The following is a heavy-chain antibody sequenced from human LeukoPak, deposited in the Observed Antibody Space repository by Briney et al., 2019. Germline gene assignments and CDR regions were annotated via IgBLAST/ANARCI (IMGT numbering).Heavy chain of an antibody. J-gene: IGHJ5*01. CDR1: GYTFTGYY. V-gene: IGHV1-2*02. Sequence: ASVKVSCKASGYTFTGYYMHWVRQGPGQGLEWMGWINPNSGGTNYAQKFQGRVTMTTDTSMSTAYMELSRLTSDDTAVYYCARAGGRSWFDSWGQGTLVTVSS. CDR2: INPNSGGT. CDR3: ARAGGRSWFDS.